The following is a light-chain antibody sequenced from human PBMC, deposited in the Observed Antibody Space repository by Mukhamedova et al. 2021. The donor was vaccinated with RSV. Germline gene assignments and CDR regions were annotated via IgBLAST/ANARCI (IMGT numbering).Light chain of an antibody. J-gene: IGKJ2*03. CDR2: AAS. CDR3: QQANSFPYS. V-gene: IGKV1-12*01. Sequence: PKPLIYAASSLQSGVPSRFSGSGSGTDFTLTISSLQPEDFATYYCQQANSFPYSFGQGTKREIK.